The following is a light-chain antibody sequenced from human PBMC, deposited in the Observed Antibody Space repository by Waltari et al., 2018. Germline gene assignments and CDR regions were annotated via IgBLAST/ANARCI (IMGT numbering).Light chain of an antibody. J-gene: IGKJ4*01. V-gene: IGKV1-12*01. CDR3: QQAASFPLT. CDR1: QGINSW. Sequence: IQMTQSPSSVSASVGDRVTVTCRASQGINSWLAWYQQKPGRAPKLRISGASSLQSGVPSRFSGSGSGTDFTLTISSLQPDDFATYYCQQAASFPLTFGGGTKVEIK. CDR2: GAS.